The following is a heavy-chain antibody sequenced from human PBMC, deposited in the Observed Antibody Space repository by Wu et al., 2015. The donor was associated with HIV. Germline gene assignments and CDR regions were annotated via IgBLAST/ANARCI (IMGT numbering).Heavy chain of an antibody. CDR3: ARARFSSTSPYYYYYYMDV. V-gene: IGHV1-18*01. Sequence: QVQLVQSGGEVKKPGASVKVSCKVSGYSFSYYGINWVRQAPGQGLEWMGWISIYKGHTKYVQNLQDRVTLTTDTSTNTVYMELRSLRSDDTAVYYCARARFSSTSPYYYYYYMDVWGKGTTVTVSS. CDR2: ISIYKGHT. J-gene: IGHJ6*03. CDR1: GYSFSYYG. D-gene: IGHD6-13*01.